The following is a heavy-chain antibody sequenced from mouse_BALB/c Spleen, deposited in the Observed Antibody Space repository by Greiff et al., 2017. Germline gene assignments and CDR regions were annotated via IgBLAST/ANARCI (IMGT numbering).Heavy chain of an antibody. CDR1: GFNIKDTY. Sequence: VQLKESGAELVKPGASVKLSCTASGFNIKDTYMHWVKQRPEQGLEWIGRIDPANGNTKYDPKFQGKATITADTSSNTAYLQLSSLTSEDTAVYYCAREGTATPYYYAMDYWGQGTSVTVAS. D-gene: IGHD1-2*01. CDR2: IDPANGNT. J-gene: IGHJ4*01. CDR3: AREGTATPYYYAMDY. V-gene: IGHV14-3*02.